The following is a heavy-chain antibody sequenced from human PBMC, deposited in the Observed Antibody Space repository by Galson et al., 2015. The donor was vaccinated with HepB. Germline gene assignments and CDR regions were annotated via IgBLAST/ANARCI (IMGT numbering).Heavy chain of an antibody. Sequence: SVTVSCKASGYTFTSYDINWVRQATGQGLEWMGWMNPNSGNTGYAQKFQGRVTMTRNTSISTAYMELSSLRSEDTAVYYCARVDGAYGDYVLSHFDYWGQGTLVTVSS. V-gene: IGHV1-8*01. J-gene: IGHJ4*02. CDR3: ARVDGAYGDYVLSHFDY. CDR2: MNPNSGNT. D-gene: IGHD4-17*01. CDR1: GYTFTSYD.